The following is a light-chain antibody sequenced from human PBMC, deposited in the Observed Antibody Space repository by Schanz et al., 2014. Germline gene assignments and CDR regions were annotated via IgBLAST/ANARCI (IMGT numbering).Light chain of an antibody. CDR1: QSVFNNY. CDR3: QQYNKWPPGT. Sequence: EIVLTQSPGTLSLSLGEGATLSCRASQSVFNNYLAWFQQKPGQAPRLLIFGASSRATGIPDRFSASGSGTDFTLTITRLEPEDFAVYYCQQYNKWPPGTFGQGTKLEI. J-gene: IGKJ2*01. CDR2: GAS. V-gene: IGKV3-20*01.